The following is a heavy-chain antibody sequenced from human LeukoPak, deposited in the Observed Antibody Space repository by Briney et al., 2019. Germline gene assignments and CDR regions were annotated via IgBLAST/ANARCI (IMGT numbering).Heavy chain of an antibody. CDR2: ISYDGSNK. CDR3: ARDLGGYCSSTSCYTWVY. D-gene: IGHD2-2*02. V-gene: IGHV3-30-3*01. CDR1: GFTFSSYA. J-gene: IGHJ4*02. Sequence: GGSLRLSCAASGFTFSSYAMHWVRQAPGKGLEWVAVISYDGSNKYYADSVKGRFTISRDNSKNTLYLQMNSLRAEDTAVYYCARDLGGYCSSTSCYTWVYWGQGTLVTVSS.